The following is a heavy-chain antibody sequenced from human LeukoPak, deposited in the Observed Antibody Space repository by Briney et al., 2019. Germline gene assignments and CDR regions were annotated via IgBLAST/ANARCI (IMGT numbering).Heavy chain of an antibody. CDR1: GFTFSSYG. CDR3: ARELGSIVGATTFFDY. D-gene: IGHD1-26*01. V-gene: IGHV3-33*08. Sequence: PGGSLRLSCAASGFTFSSYGMHWVRQAPGKGLEWVAVIWYDGSNKYYADSVKGRFTISRDNSKNTLYLQMNSLRAEDTAVYYCARELGSIVGATTFFDYWGQGTLVTVSS. J-gene: IGHJ4*02. CDR2: IWYDGSNK.